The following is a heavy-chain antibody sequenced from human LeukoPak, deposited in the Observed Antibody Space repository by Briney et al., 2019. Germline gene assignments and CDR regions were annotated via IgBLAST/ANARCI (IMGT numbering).Heavy chain of an antibody. D-gene: IGHD3-10*01. CDR1: GGSISSYY. V-gene: IGHV4-59*08. CDR2: IYYSGST. CDR3: ARAARGSGSWARSLSEYYFDY. J-gene: IGHJ4*02. Sequence: PSETLSLTCTVSGGSISSYYWSWIRQPPGKGLEWIGYIYYSGSTNYNPSLKSRVTISVDTSKNQFSLKLSSATAADTAVYYCARAARGSGSWARSLSEYYFDYWGQGTLVTVSS.